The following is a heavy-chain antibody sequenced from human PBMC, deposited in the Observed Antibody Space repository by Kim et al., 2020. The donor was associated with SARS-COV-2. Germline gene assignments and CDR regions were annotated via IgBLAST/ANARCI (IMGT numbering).Heavy chain of an antibody. CDR3: AKGVTNSGFDY. J-gene: IGHJ4*02. CDR1: GFTFSTSP. CDR2: ISWDGTRT. Sequence: GGSLRLSCVASGFTFSTSPMGWVHQAPGEGLEWVSRISWDGTRTYYADSVKGRVTMSSDKSKNTVYLHMNSLRVEDTAVYYCAKGVTNSGFDYWGQGAQV. V-gene: IGHV3-23*01. D-gene: IGHD4-17*01.